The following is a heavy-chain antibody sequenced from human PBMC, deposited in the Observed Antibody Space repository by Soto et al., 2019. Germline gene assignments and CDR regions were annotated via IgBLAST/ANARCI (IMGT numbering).Heavy chain of an antibody. CDR2: ISSSSSTI. V-gene: IGHV3-11*01. Sequence: GGSLRLSCAGSGFSLSDYSMTWIRQAPGKGLEWVSYISSSSSTIYYADSVKGRFTISRDNAKNSLYLQMNSLRAEDTAVYYCARDLFIRWFGESTYGMDVWGQGTTVTVSS. CDR1: GFSLSDYS. CDR3: ARDLFIRWFGESTYGMDV. J-gene: IGHJ6*02. D-gene: IGHD3-10*01.